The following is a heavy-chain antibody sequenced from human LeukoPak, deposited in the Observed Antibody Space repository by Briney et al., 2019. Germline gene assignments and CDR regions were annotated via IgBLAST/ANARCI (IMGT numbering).Heavy chain of an antibody. V-gene: IGHV3-23*01. J-gene: IGHJ4*02. CDR1: GFTFSTYA. CDR3: ARVVGYFDY. Sequence: GGSLRLSCAASGFTFSTYAMTWVRQAPGKGLEWVSSVSGSGGGTYYADSVKGRFTISRDNSKNTLYLQMNSLRAEDTAVYYCARVVGYFDYWGQGTLVTVSS. CDR2: VSGSGGGT.